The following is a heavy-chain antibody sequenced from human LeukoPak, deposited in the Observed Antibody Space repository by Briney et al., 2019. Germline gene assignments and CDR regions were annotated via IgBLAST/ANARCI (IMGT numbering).Heavy chain of an antibody. J-gene: IGHJ4*02. CDR2: ISYDGSNK. V-gene: IGHV3-30*18. D-gene: IGHD3-22*01. CDR1: GFTFSSYG. CDR3: AKGWDYYDSSGYPNY. Sequence: GGSLRLSCAASGFTFSSYGMHWVRQAPGKGLEWVAVISYDGSNKYYADSVKGRFTISRDNSKNTLYLQMNSLRAEDTAVYYCAKGWDYYDSSGYPNYWGQGTLVTVSS.